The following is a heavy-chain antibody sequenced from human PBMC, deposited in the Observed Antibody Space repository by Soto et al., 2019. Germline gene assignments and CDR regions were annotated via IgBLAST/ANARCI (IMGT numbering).Heavy chain of an antibody. CDR2: INHSGST. CDR1: GGSFSGYY. CDR3: ARHLGICTSTSWYGDYYYMDV. V-gene: IGHV4-34*01. D-gene: IGHD2-2*01. J-gene: IGHJ6*03. Sequence: PSETLSLTCAVYGGSFSGYYWSWIRQPPGKGLEWIGEINHSGSTNYNPSLKSRVTISVDTSKNQFSLKLRSVTAAHTAVFYCARHLGICTSTSWYGDYYYMDVWGRGTRDTVSS.